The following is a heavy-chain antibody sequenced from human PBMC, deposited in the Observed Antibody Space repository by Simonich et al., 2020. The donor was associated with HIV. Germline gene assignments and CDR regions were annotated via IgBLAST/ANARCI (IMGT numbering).Heavy chain of an antibody. CDR1: VYPFTTQA. J-gene: IGHJ4*02. Sequence: QVQLGQSGSELKKPGASVNVSCKASVYPFTTQAMNWVRQAPGQGLEWMGRNKTNTGNPTYAQGFTGRFVFSLDTSVSTAYLQISSLKDEDTAVYYWVREVRSFDYWGQGTLVTVSS. D-gene: IGHD4-17*01. V-gene: IGHV7-4-1*02. CDR3: VREVRSFDY. CDR2: NKTNTGNP.